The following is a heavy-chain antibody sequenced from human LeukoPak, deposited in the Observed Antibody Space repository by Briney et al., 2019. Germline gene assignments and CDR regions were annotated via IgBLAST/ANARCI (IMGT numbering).Heavy chain of an antibody. J-gene: IGHJ4*02. CDR1: GGSISSRSYC. CDR2: VHISGST. V-gene: IGHV4-61*09. CDR3: ARDQALIAFDY. Sequence: SQTLSLTCTVSGGSISSRSYCWSWIRQPAGKGLEWIGHVHISGSTNYNSSLKSRVTISVDTSKNQFSLKLSSVTAADTAVYYCARDQALIAFDYWGQGTLVTVSS.